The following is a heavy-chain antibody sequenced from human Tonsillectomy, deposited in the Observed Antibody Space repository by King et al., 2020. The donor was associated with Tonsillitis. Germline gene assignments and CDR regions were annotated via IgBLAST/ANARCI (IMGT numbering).Heavy chain of an antibody. CDR1: GFPFRGSA. CDR3: TRVAAPEYGDYGDY. Sequence: VQLVESGGGLVQPGGSLKLSCAASGFPFRGSAMHWVRQTSGKGLEWVGRIRTKPNRYATAYAASVTGRFTISRDDSKNTAYLQMNSLKTEDTAVYYCTRVAAPEYGDYGDYWGQGTLVTVSS. V-gene: IGHV3-73*02. J-gene: IGHJ4*02. D-gene: IGHD4-17*01. CDR2: IRTKPNRYAT.